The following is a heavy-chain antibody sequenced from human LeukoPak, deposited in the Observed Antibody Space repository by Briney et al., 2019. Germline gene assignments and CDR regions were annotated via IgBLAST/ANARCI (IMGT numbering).Heavy chain of an antibody. V-gene: IGHV4-30-4*01. J-gene: IGHJ4*02. D-gene: IGHD5-18*01. CDR3: ARDRNRYGPLDH. CDR1: GGSINSGDYY. CDR2: IYYSGST. Sequence: SETLSLTCTVSGGSINSGDYYWSWIRQPPGKGLEWIGSIYYSGSTYYNPSLESRLTISIDTSKNQFSLKLSSVTAADTAVYYCARDRNRYGPLDHWGQGTLVTVSS.